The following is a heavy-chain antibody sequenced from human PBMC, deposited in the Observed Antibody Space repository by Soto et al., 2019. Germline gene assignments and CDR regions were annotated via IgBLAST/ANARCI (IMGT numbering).Heavy chain of an antibody. CDR1: GGSISSYY. V-gene: IGHV4-4*07. Sequence: SETLSLTCTVSGGSISSYYWRLIRQPAGKGLEWIGRIYTSGSTNYDPSLKSRVTMSVDTSKNQFSLNMRSVTAADTAVYYCAREGSYCGGECYLLIGYWGQGTMVTLSS. CDR2: IYTSGST. J-gene: IGHJ4*02. CDR3: AREGSYCGGECYLLIGY. D-gene: IGHD2-21*01.